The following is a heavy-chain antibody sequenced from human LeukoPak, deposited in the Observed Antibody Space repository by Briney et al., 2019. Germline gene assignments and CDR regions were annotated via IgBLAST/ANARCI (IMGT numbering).Heavy chain of an antibody. CDR1: GFTFSSSA. V-gene: IGHV3-23*01. J-gene: IGHJ5*02. CDR3: AKDPSGSFPNWFDP. CDR2: INGGGGNT. Sequence: GGSLRLSCAASGFTFSSSAMTWVRQAPGKGLEWVASINGGGGNTYYADSVKGRFTISRDNSKNTLYLQMNSLRGEDTAVYYCAKDPSGSFPNWFDPWGQGTLVTVSS. D-gene: IGHD3-10*01.